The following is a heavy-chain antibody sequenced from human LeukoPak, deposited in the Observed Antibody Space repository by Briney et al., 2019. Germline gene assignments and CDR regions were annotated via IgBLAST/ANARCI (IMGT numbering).Heavy chain of an antibody. J-gene: IGHJ6*02. CDR2: ITSSSSTI. V-gene: IGHV3-48*02. Sequence: GGSLRLSCAASGFNFSSYGMHWVRQAPGKGLEWVSYITSSSSTIFYADSVKGRFTISGDNAKNSLYLQMNSLRDEDTAVYYCARGLYYDILTGSLYYYGMDVWGQGTTVTVTS. CDR1: GFNFSSYG. CDR3: ARGLYYDILTGSLYYYGMDV. D-gene: IGHD3-9*01.